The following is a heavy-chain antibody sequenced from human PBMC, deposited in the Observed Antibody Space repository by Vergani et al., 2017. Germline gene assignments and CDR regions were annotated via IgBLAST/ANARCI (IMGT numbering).Heavy chain of an antibody. Sequence: QVQLVQSGAEVKKPGSSVKVSCKASGGTFSSYAISWVRQAPGQGLEWMGIINPSGGSTSYAQKFQGRVTMTRDTSTSTVYMELSSLRSEDTAVYYCARGTLLWFGELSYYYYYGMDVWGQGTTVTVSS. J-gene: IGHJ6*02. D-gene: IGHD3-10*01. V-gene: IGHV1-46*01. CDR1: GGTFSSYA. CDR2: INPSGGST. CDR3: ARGTLLWFGELSYYYYYGMDV.